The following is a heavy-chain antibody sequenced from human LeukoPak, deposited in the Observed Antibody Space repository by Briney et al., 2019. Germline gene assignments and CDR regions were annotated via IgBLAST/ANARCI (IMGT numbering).Heavy chain of an antibody. CDR2: INYNWRT. J-gene: IGHJ4*02. Sequence: SETLSLTCTISDDSISSNRYFWAWLRQSPGNGLEGLASINYNWRTFYNPSLQSRLTISIDTAKRQFSLKLTSVTAADTALYDCARDIDNVGALLDYWGRGTLVSVSS. D-gene: IGHD1-26*01. CDR1: DDSISSNRYF. V-gene: IGHV4-39*07. CDR3: ARDIDNVGALLDY.